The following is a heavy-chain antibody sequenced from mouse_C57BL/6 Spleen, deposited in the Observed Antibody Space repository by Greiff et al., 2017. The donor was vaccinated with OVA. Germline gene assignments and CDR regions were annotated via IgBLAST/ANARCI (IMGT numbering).Heavy chain of an antibody. CDR3: AREGYDYDEDFDY. Sequence: EVQRVESGPGLVKPSQSLSLTCSVTGYSITSGYYWNWIRQFPGNKLEWMGYISYDGSNNYNPSLKNRISITRDTSKNQFFLKLNSVTTEDTATYYCAREGYDYDEDFDYWGQGTTLTVSS. V-gene: IGHV3-6*01. J-gene: IGHJ2*01. D-gene: IGHD2-4*01. CDR1: GYSITSGYY. CDR2: ISYDGSN.